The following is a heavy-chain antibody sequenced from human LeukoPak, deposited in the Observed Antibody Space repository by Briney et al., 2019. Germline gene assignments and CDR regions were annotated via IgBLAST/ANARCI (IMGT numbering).Heavy chain of an antibody. V-gene: IGHV4-59*12. J-gene: IGHJ4*02. Sequence: GSLRLSCAASGFTFSNAWMSWIRQPPGKGLEWIGYIYYSGSTNYNPSLRSRVTISVDTSKNQFSLKLSSVTAADTAVYYCARGKELLRWPKSVDYWGQGTLVTVSS. CDR2: IYYSGST. CDR3: ARGKELLRWPKSVDY. D-gene: IGHD4-23*01. CDR1: GFTFSNAW.